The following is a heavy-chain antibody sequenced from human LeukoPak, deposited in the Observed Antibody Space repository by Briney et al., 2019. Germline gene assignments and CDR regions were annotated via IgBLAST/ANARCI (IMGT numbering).Heavy chain of an antibody. V-gene: IGHV3-30-3*01. Sequence: GGSLRLSCAASGFTFSSYAMSWVRQAPGKGLEWVAVISYDGTNKYYADSVKGQFSISRDNSKNTLYLQMSSLRTEDTAVYYCARGRLLYYVDYWGQGTLVTVSS. D-gene: IGHD2/OR15-2a*01. CDR1: GFTFSSYA. J-gene: IGHJ4*02. CDR2: ISYDGTNK. CDR3: ARGRLLYYVDY.